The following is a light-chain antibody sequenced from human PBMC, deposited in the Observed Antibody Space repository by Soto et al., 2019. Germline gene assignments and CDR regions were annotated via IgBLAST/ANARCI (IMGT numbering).Light chain of an antibody. CDR1: QSVPLN. CDR2: GAS. Sequence: EIVLTQSPGTLSLSPGERATLSCRASQSVPLNYLAWYQQKPGQTPKVLIYGASTGATGIPARFSGSGSGTEFTLTISSLQSEDFAVYYCQQYNNWWTFGQGTKVDIK. J-gene: IGKJ1*01. CDR3: QQYNNWWT. V-gene: IGKV3-15*01.